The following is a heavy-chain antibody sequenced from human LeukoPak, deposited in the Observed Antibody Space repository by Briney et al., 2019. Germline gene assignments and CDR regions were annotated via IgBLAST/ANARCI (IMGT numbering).Heavy chain of an antibody. D-gene: IGHD4-11*01. Sequence: GGSLRLSCAASGFTFSSYSMNWVRQAPGKGLEWVSSISSSSSYIYYADSVKGRFTISRDNAKNSLYPQMNSLRAEDTAVYYCARGRASKRVFDYWGQGTLVTVSS. J-gene: IGHJ4*02. V-gene: IGHV3-21*01. CDR1: GFTFSSYS. CDR3: ARGRASKRVFDY. CDR2: ISSSSSYI.